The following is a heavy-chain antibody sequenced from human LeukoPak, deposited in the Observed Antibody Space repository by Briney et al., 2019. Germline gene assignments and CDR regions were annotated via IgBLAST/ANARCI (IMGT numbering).Heavy chain of an antibody. J-gene: IGHJ4*02. CDR1: GYTFTGYY. CDR2: INPNSGGT. V-gene: IGHV1-2*02. D-gene: IGHD3-3*01. CDR3: ALSITIFGVVIY. Sequence: ASVKVSCKASGYTFTGYYMHWVRQAPGQGLEWMGWINPNSGGTNYAQKFQGRVTMTRDTSISTAYMELSRLRSDDTAVYYCALSITIFGVVIYWGQGTLVTVSS.